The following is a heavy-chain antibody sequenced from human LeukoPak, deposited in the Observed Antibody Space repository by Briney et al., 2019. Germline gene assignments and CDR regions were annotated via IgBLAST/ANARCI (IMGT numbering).Heavy chain of an antibody. CDR3: ARDGRDRYSYGYCGMDV. D-gene: IGHD5-18*01. V-gene: IGHV1-18*01. J-gene: IGHJ6*02. Sequence: ASVTVSCKACAYTFTSYCISWVRQAPGQGREWMGWTSAYNGNTNYAQNLQGRVTMTTGTSTHTAYMELRSLRCDDTAVYCCARDGRDRYSYGYCGMDVWGQRTTVTVSS. CDR1: AYTFTSYC. CDR2: TSAYNGNT.